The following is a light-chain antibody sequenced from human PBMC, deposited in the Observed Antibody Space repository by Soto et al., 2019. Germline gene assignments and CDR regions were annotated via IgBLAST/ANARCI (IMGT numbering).Light chain of an antibody. J-gene: IGKJ1*01. Sequence: EIVLTQSPGTLSLSPGERATLSCRASQSVSSNLAWYQQRPGQAPRLLIYGTSNRATGIPDRFSGSGSGTDFSLTISRLEPEDFAVYYCQQYGSSLPWTFGQGTKVDIK. CDR3: QQYGSSLPWT. CDR2: GTS. V-gene: IGKV3-20*01. CDR1: QSVSSN.